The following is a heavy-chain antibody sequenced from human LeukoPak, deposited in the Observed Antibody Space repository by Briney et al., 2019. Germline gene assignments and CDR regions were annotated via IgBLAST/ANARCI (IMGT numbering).Heavy chain of an antibody. CDR2: INPNSGAT. CDR3: AKDTGNFNLGDY. CDR1: GYTFSVYY. Sequence: ASVNVSCKASGYTFSVYYMHWLRQAPGQGLEWIGWINPNSGATHYAQQFQGRVTMTSDTSISPAYMELLSLSSDDAAVYYCAKDTGNFNLGDYWGQGTLVTVSS. V-gene: IGHV1-2*02. J-gene: IGHJ4*02. D-gene: IGHD5-18*01.